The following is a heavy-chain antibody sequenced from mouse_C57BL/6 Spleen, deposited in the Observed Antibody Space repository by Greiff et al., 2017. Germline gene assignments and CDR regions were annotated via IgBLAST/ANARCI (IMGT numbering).Heavy chain of an antibody. CDR3: TRLPYYFDY. V-gene: IGHV1-15*01. CDR2: IDPETGGT. CDR1: GYTFTDYD. J-gene: IGHJ2*01. Sequence: QVQLQQSGAELVRPGASVTLSCKASGYTFTDYDMHWVKQTPVHGLEWIGAIDPETGGTAYNQKFKGKAILTADKSSSTAYMDLRSLTSEDSAVCYCTRLPYYFDYWGQGTTLTVSS.